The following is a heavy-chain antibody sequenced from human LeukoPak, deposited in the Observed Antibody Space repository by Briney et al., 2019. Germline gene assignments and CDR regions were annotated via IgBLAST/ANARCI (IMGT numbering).Heavy chain of an antibody. CDR2: IFYNGRT. CDR3: ARQGSGRAFDI. V-gene: IGHV4-59*08. J-gene: IGHJ3*02. CDR1: GGSISSYY. Sequence: SETLSLTCTVFGGSISSYYWNWIRQSPGKGVEWIAYIFYNGRTNYCPSLKSRVTISVDTSKNQFSLKLISVTAADTAVYFCARQGSGRAFDIWGQGTMVTVSS.